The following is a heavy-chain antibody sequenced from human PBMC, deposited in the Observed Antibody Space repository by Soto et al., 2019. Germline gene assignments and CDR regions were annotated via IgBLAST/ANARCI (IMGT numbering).Heavy chain of an antibody. CDR2: INDSGNI. V-gene: IGHV4-34*01. J-gene: IGHJ6*03. CDR3: ARGLILWFGELSRRGGYYYYMDV. Sequence: VQLVESGGGLVQPGGSLRLSCAASGFTFSRYWMHWIRQTPGKGLEWIGEINDSGNINYNPSLKSRVTIFLDTPKKQISLKLSSVTAADTAVYYCARGLILWFGELSRRGGYYYYMDVWGEGTTVIVSS. D-gene: IGHD3-10*01. CDR1: GFTFSRYW.